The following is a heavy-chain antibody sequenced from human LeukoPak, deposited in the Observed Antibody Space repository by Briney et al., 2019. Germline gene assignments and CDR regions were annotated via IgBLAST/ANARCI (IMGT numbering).Heavy chain of an antibody. CDR3: ARVVVPAAIGEFDY. CDR1: GYTFTSYG. Sequence: ASVKVSCKASGYTFTSYGISWVRQAPGQGLEWMGWISAYNGNTNYAQKLQGRVTMTTDTSTSTAYMELRSLRSGDTAVYYCARVVVPAAIGEFDYWGQGTLVTVSS. V-gene: IGHV1-18*01. D-gene: IGHD2-2*01. J-gene: IGHJ4*02. CDR2: ISAYNGNT.